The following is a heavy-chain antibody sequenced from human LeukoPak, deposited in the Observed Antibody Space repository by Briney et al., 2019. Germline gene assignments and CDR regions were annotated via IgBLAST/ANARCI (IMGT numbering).Heavy chain of an antibody. Sequence: SETLSLTCTVSGGSISSHYWSWIRQPPGKGLEWIGYIYYSGSTNYNPSLKSRVTISVDTSKDQFSLKLSSVTAADTAVYYCASYSSGWSHYFDYWGQGTLVTVSS. CDR2: IYYSGST. J-gene: IGHJ4*02. CDR1: GGSISSHY. V-gene: IGHV4-59*11. D-gene: IGHD6-19*01. CDR3: ASYSSGWSHYFDY.